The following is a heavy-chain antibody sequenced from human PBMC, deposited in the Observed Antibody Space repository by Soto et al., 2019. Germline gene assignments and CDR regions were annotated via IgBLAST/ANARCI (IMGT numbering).Heavy chain of an antibody. Sequence: GSLRLSCAASGFSFSTYYMSWVRQAPGKGLEWVANIKEDGNERYFADSVKGRFTISRDNAENSLYLQMDSLRAEDTAVYYCARTKGAVAFDTWGQGTMVTVSS. CDR3: ARTKGAVAFDT. D-gene: IGHD3-16*01. CDR2: IKEDGNER. CDR1: GFSFSTYY. V-gene: IGHV3-7*01. J-gene: IGHJ3*02.